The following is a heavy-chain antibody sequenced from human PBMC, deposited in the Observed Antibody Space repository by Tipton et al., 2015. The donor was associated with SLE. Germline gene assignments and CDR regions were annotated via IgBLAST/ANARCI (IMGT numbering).Heavy chain of an antibody. V-gene: IGHV3-48*01. Sequence: SLRLSCAASGFTFSSYSMNWVRQAPGKGLEWVSYISSSSSTIYYADSVKGRFTISRDNAKNSLYLQMNSLRAEDTAVYYCARGGGMTPLYYFDYWGQGTLVTVSS. J-gene: IGHJ4*02. CDR3: ARGGGMTPLYYFDY. CDR2: ISSSSSTI. CDR1: GFTFSSYS.